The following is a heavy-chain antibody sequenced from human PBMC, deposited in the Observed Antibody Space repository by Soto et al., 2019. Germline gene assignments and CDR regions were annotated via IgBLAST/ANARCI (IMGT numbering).Heavy chain of an antibody. J-gene: IGHJ4*02. CDR2: ISSRSTFI. CDR1: GFTLTNEN. CDR3: ARDPPLSMIVVVGVDDF. Sequence: LRLSCTVLGFTLTNENINWVRQAPWKGLEWVSSISSRSTFINYADSVKGRFTISRDNDKGLVYLQMNSLRAEDTAVYYCARDPPLSMIVVVGVDDFWGQGTLVTVSS. V-gene: IGHV3-21*06. D-gene: IGHD3-22*01.